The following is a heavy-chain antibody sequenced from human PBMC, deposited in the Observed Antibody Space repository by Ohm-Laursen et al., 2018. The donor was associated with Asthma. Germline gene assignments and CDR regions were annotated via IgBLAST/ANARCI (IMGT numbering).Heavy chain of an antibody. CDR3: ARDGGDSYFDY. D-gene: IGHD2-21*02. Sequence: SQTLSLTCDVSGDSISSGGYSWAWTRQPPGKGLEWIGYIHRSGSSDYNPSLQSRVTISVDTSKNQFSLKLNSVIAADTAVYYCARDGGDSYFDYWGQGTLVTVSS. V-gene: IGHV4-30-2*01. J-gene: IGHJ4*02. CDR1: GDSISSGGYS. CDR2: IHRSGSS.